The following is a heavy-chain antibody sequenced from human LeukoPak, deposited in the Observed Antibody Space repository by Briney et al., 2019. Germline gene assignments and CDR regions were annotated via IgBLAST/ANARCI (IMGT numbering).Heavy chain of an antibody. D-gene: IGHD3-10*01. CDR2: VRASDDNT. V-gene: IGHV3-23*01. CDR1: GFTFSSYA. CDR3: AKVIRGFLVAFDI. Sequence: QSGGSLRLSCAASGFTFSSYAMTWVRQAPGKGLEWVSTVRASDDNTYYADSVKGRFTISRDNSKNTLYLQMNSLRVEDTAVYYCAKVIRGFLVAFDIWGQGTMVTVSS. J-gene: IGHJ3*02.